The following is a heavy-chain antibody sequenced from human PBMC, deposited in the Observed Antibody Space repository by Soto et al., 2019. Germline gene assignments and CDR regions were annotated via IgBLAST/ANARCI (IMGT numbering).Heavy chain of an antibody. D-gene: IGHD1-26*01. CDR1: GFTFSYYW. J-gene: IGHJ3*01. V-gene: IGHV3-74*01. CDR2: IHSDGSST. CDR3: ARGDRGAFDL. Sequence: EVQLVESGGGLVRPGGSLRLSCAASGFTFSYYWMHWVRQAPGKGLVWVSRIHSDGSSTTYADFVKGRFIISRDNGRNTVELQMNSVRVEDSAVYYCARGDRGAFDLWGQGTVVTVSS.